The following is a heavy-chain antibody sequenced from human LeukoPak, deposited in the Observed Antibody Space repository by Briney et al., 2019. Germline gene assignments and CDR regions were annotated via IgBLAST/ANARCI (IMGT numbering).Heavy chain of an antibody. CDR1: GFTFGSYG. V-gene: IGHV3-30*02. CDR2: IRSDGSNK. CDR3: AKDRHYYDSSGYKAYYFDY. D-gene: IGHD3-22*01. J-gene: IGHJ4*02. Sequence: GGSLRLSCAASGFTFGSYGMHWVRQAPGKGLEWVTFIRSDGSNKYYADSVKGRFTISRDNSKNTLYLQMNSLRAEDTAVYYCAKDRHYYDSSGYKAYYFDYWGQGTLVTVSS.